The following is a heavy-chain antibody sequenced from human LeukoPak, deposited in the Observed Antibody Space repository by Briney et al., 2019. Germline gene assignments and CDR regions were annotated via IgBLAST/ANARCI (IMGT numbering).Heavy chain of an antibody. Sequence: SETLSLTCAVYGGSFSGYYWSWIRQPPGKGLEWIGEINHSGSTNYNPSLKSRVTISVDTSKNQFSLQLNSVTPEDTAVYYCAREDSSSWYMTWGQGTLVTVSS. CDR3: AREDSSSWYMT. CDR1: GGSFSGYY. J-gene: IGHJ5*02. D-gene: IGHD6-13*01. CDR2: INHSGST. V-gene: IGHV4-34*01.